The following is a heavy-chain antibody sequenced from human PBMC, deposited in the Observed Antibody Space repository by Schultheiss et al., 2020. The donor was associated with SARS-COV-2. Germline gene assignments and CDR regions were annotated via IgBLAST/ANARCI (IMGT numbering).Heavy chain of an antibody. CDR2: TYYRSKWYN. J-gene: IGHJ5*02. CDR1: GDSVSSNSAA. D-gene: IGHD6-19*01. CDR3: AREDLAVAGFIWFDP. Sequence: SETLSLTCVISGDSVSSNSAAWNWIRQSPSRGLEWLGRTYYRSKWYNDYAVSVKSRITINPDTSKNQFSLQLNSVTPEDTAVYYCAREDLAVAGFIWFDPWGQGTLVTVSS. V-gene: IGHV6-1*01.